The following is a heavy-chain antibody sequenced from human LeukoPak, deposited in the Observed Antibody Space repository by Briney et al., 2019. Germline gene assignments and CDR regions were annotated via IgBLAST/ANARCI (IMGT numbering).Heavy chain of an antibody. Sequence: PGGSLRLSCAASGFTFSSYAMHWVRQAPGKGLEWVAVILYDGSNKYYADSVKGRFTISRDNSKNTLYLQMNSLRAEDTAVYYCARLFMESENYFDYWGQGTLVTVSS. CDR1: GFTFSSYA. J-gene: IGHJ4*02. V-gene: IGHV3-30-3*01. CDR3: ARLFMESENYFDY. CDR2: ILYDGSNK. D-gene: IGHD3-3*01.